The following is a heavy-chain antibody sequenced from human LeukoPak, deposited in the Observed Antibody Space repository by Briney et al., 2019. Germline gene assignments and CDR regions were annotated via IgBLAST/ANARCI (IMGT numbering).Heavy chain of an antibody. Sequence: GESLKISCKGSGYSFTTYWIGWVRQMPGKGLEWMGIVYPDDSDARYSPSFQGQVTISADKSINTAYLEWSSLKASDTAIYYCARQGAAGKYYYYYMDVWGKGTTVTVSS. D-gene: IGHD6-13*01. J-gene: IGHJ6*03. V-gene: IGHV5-51*01. CDR2: VYPDDSDA. CDR3: ARQGAAGKYYYYYMDV. CDR1: GYSFTTYW.